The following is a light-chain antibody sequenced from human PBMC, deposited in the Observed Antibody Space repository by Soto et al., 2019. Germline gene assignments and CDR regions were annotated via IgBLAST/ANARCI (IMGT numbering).Light chain of an antibody. CDR2: SDN. Sequence: QSVLTQPPSASGTPGQKVTISCSGSSSNIGRNTVNWYQQLPGTAPKLLMYSDNQRPSGVPDRFSGSRSGTSVSLAISGLQSEDEADYYCGAWDDSLNGVLFGGGTKLTVL. CDR3: GAWDDSLNGVL. CDR1: SSNIGRNT. V-gene: IGLV1-44*01. J-gene: IGLJ2*01.